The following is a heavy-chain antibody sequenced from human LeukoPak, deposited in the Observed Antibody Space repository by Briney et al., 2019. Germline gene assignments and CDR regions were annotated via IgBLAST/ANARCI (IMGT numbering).Heavy chain of an antibody. CDR2: ISNSGGDT. J-gene: IGHJ3*02. V-gene: IGHV3-23*01. Sequence: GGSLRLSCAASGFTFSNYAMSLVRPAPGGGLEWVLGISNSGGDTQYADSVEGRFTISRDNSKNTLYLQMSSLRAEDTAVYYCAKSRSYTVGDAFEIWGQGTKVTVSS. D-gene: IGHD3-10*01. CDR1: GFTFSNYA. CDR3: AKSRSYTVGDAFEI.